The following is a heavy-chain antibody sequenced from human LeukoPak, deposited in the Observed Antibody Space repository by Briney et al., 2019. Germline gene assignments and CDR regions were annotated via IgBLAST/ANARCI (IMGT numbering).Heavy chain of an antibody. Sequence: PGGSLRLSCAASGFTFSTYSVNWVRQAPGKGLEWVSSISSSGGYIYYADSVKGRFTISRDNAKNSLYLQMNSLRAEDTAVYYCARDETNYYYYYMDVWGKGTTVTISS. V-gene: IGHV3-21*01. CDR2: ISSSGGYI. CDR1: GFTFSTYS. CDR3: ARDETNYYYYYMDV. D-gene: IGHD1-14*01. J-gene: IGHJ6*03.